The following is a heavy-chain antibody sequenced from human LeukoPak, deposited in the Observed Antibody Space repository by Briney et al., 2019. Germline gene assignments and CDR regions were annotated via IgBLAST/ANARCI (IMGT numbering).Heavy chain of an antibody. CDR2: INPNSGGT. D-gene: IGHD3-16*01. J-gene: IGHJ4*02. CDR1: GYTFTDYY. V-gene: IGHV1-2*02. CDR3: ASGPNVWGSSPRLYFDY. Sequence: ASVTVSYTASGYTFTDYYLHWVRQAPGQGVEWMGWINPNSGGTNFAQKFQGRVTMTRDTSISTAYMEVSRLRSDDTAVYYCASGPNVWGSSPRLYFDYWGQGTLVTVSS.